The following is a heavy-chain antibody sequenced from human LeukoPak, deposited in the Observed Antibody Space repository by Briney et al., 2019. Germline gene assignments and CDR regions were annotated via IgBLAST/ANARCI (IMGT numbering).Heavy chain of an antibody. CDR1: GYTFTSYG. J-gene: IGHJ4*02. D-gene: IGHD3-16*01. V-gene: IGHV1-18*01. CDR3: ARDWGDVGSGGSGNFEY. Sequence: GASVKVSCKASGYTFTSYGISWVRQAPGQGLEWMGWISAYNGNTNYAQKLQGRVTITTDTSTSRAYMELRSLGSDDTAVYYCARDWGDVGSGGSGNFEYWGQGTLVTVSS. CDR2: ISAYNGNT.